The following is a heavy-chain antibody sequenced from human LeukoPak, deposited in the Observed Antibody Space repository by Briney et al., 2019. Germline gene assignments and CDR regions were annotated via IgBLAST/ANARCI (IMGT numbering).Heavy chain of an antibody. D-gene: IGHD5-12*01. Sequence: PGGSLRLSCAASGFRFSSYGMHWVRQAPGTGLDWVAVVSCGGGTTYYADSVKGRFTISRDNSQNTLSLQMHSLRAEDTAVYYCAKEAYATYREDFDSWGQGTLVTVSS. CDR3: AKEAYATYREDFDS. J-gene: IGHJ4*02. CDR1: GFRFSSYG. CDR2: VSCGGGTT. V-gene: IGHV3-30*19.